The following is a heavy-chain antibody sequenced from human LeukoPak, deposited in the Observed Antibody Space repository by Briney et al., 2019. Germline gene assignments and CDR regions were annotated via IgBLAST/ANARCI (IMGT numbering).Heavy chain of an antibody. CDR2: INLSGST. V-gene: IGHV4-34*01. J-gene: IGHJ4*02. Sequence: SETLSLTCAVYGGSFSGYYWSWIRQPPGKGLEWIGEINLSGSTNYNPSLKSRVITSVDTSKNQFSLKLSSVTAADTAVYYCATGPDNYNSSSYYFHYWGQGTLVTVSS. CDR1: GGSFSGYY. D-gene: IGHD3-22*01. CDR3: ATGPDNYNSSSYYFHY.